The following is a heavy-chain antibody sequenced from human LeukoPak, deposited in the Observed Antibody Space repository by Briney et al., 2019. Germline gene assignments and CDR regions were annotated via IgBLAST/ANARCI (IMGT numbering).Heavy chain of an antibody. D-gene: IGHD1-26*01. V-gene: IGHV3-7*01. CDR3: ARDQISSGSYSGFDY. CDR2: MKQDGGEK. J-gene: IGHJ4*02. CDR1: GVTFSSDW. Sequence: GGSLRLSCAASGVTFSSDWMSCVLQAQGKALEWMTNMKQDGGEKYYVDSVKGRFTISRDNATNSMYLQMNSLRAEDMAVYYCARDQISSGSYSGFDYWGQGTLVTVCS.